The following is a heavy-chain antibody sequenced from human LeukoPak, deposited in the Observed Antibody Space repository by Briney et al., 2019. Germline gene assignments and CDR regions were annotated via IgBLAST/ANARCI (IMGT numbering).Heavy chain of an antibody. CDR1: GFTVSSNY. V-gene: IGHV3-66*01. CDR3: ARDSSGYIDY. CDR2: IYSGGST. D-gene: IGHD3-22*01. J-gene: IGHJ4*02. Sequence: GGSLRLSCAASGFTVSSNYMSWVRQAPGKGLEWVSVIYSGGSTYYADSVKGRFTISRGNSKNTLYLQMNSLRAEDTAVYYCARDSSGYIDYWGQGTLVTVSS.